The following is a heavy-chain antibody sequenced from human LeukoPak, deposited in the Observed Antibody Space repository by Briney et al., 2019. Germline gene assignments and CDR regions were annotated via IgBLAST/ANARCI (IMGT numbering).Heavy chain of an antibody. CDR3: VQRSNRYDIT. CDR1: GFTFSSYS. D-gene: IGHD1-20*01. V-gene: IGHV3-48*02. J-gene: IGHJ4*02. CDR2: ITSSSSAI. Sequence: GGSLRLSCAAPGFTFSSYSMDWVRQAPGKGLEWVSYITSSSSAIYYADSVKGRFTISRDNAKNSLYLQMNSLRDEDTAVYYCVQRSNRYDITWGQGTLVTVSS.